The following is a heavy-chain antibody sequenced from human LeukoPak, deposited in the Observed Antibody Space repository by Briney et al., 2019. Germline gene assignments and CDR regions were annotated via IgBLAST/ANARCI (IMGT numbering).Heavy chain of an antibody. CDR2: IYGNDLK. Sequence: SGPTLVNPTQTLTLTCTFSGFSLTTSGVGVGWVRQPPRKALQWLALIYGNDLKLYSPSLKNRLTISKDTSTNSVVLTMTNMDPVDTATYYCVHDIPRGEGFQHWGQGTLVTVSS. CDR1: GFSLTTSGVG. D-gene: IGHD2-2*01. V-gene: IGHV2-5*01. CDR3: VHDIPRGEGFQH. J-gene: IGHJ1*01.